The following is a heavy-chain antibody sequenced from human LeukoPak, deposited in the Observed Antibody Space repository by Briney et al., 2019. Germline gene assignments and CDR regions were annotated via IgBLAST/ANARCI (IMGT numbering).Heavy chain of an antibody. Sequence: GASVKVSCKASGGTFSSYAISWVRQAPGQGLEWMGRIIPILGIANYAQKFQGRVTITADKSTSTAYMELSSLRSEDTAVYYCARVGSGYNYSGYYWGQGTLVTVSS. CDR3: ARVGSGYNYSGYY. V-gene: IGHV1-69*04. J-gene: IGHJ4*02. CDR1: GGTFSSYA. D-gene: IGHD5-12*01. CDR2: IIPILGIA.